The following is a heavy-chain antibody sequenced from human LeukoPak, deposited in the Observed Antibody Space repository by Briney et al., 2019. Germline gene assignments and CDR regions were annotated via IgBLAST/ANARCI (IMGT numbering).Heavy chain of an antibody. CDR2: IYHSGST. CDR1: GGSIRSYY. V-gene: IGHV4-38-2*02. J-gene: IGHJ5*01. Sequence: SETLSLTCTVSGGSIRSYYWSWIRQPPGKGLEWIGSIYHSGSTYYNPSLKSRVTISVDTSKDQFSLKLSSVTAADTAVYYCARDLRLGDSSWFDYWGQGTLVTVSS. CDR3: ARDLRLGDSSWFDY. D-gene: IGHD3-10*01.